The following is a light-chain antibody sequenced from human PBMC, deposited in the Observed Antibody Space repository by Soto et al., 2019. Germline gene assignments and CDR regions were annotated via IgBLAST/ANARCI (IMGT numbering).Light chain of an antibody. J-gene: IGKJ5*01. CDR3: MQALQTPIT. V-gene: IGKV2-28*01. CDR2: LGS. CDR1: QSLLHSNGYNY. Sequence: DLVMTQSPLSLPVTPGEPASISCRSSQSLLHSNGYNYLDWYLQKPGQSPQLLIYLGSNRASGVPDRFSSSGSGTDFTLKISRVEAEDVGFYYCMQALQTPITFGQGTRLEIK.